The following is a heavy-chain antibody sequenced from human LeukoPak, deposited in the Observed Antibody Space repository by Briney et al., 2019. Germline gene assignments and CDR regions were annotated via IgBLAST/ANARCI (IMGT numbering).Heavy chain of an antibody. CDR3: ARYIRSPLYYFDY. CDR2: ISASGDST. CDR1: GFTFSSYA. J-gene: IGHJ4*02. Sequence: GGSLRLPCAASGFTFSSYAMSWARQAPGKGLEWVSTISASGDSTYYADSVKGRFTIFRGLSRNTLYVQMNSLRAEDTAVYYCARYIRSPLYYFDYWGRGTLVTVSS. D-gene: IGHD1-14*01. V-gene: IGHV3-23*01.